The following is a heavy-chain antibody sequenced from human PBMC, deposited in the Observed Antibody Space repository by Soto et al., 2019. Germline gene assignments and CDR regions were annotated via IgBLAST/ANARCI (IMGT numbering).Heavy chain of an antibody. J-gene: IGHJ4*01. V-gene: IGHV1-69*08. CDR2: IIPILGIA. Sequence: QVQLVQSGAEVKKPGSSVKVSCKASGGTFSSYTISWVRQAPGQGLEWMGRIIPILGIANYAQKFQGRVTITADKSTSTAYMELSSLRSEDTAVYYCARDLGEQLAGEDYWGHGTLVTVSS. CDR1: GGTFSSYT. D-gene: IGHD6-6*01. CDR3: ARDLGEQLAGEDY.